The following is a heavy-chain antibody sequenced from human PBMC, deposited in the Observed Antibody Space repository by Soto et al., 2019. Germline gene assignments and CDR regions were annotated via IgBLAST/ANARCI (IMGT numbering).Heavy chain of an antibody. V-gene: IGHV4-30-4*01. CDR2: IFDSGSI. CDR3: AREIMPLTNDWYFDL. Sequence: QVQLQESGPGLVKPSETLSLTCTVSGGSISGGVHSWSWIRQPPGKGLEWIGHIFDSGSIYYNPSLKSRLTISVDTSKNQFSLRLSSVTAADTAVYYCAREIMPLTNDWYFDLWGRGTLVTVSS. J-gene: IGHJ2*01. D-gene: IGHD2-8*01. CDR1: GGSISGGVHS.